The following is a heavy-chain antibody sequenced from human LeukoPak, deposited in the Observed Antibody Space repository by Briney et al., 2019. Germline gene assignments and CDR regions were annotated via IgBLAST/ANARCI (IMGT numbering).Heavy chain of an antibody. V-gene: IGHV3-23*01. J-gene: IGHJ2*01. CDR1: GFTFSTCA. CDR2: ISGSGGTT. CDR3: VTSRRTGTYLEGYFDL. D-gene: IGHD1-26*01. Sequence: GGSLRLSCAASGFTFSTCAMSWVRQAPGKGLEWVSTISGSGGTTYYADSVKGRFTISRDNSKNTLYLQMNTLRAEDTAIFYCVTSRRTGTYLEGYFDLWGRGTLVTVSS.